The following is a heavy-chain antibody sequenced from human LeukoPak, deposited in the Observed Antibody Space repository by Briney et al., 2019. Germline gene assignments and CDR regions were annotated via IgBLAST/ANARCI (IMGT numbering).Heavy chain of an antibody. CDR2: IRYDGSYK. CDR1: GFTFSSYG. J-gene: IGHJ4*02. CDR3: AKDQNGYDDY. V-gene: IGHV3-30*02. D-gene: IGHD5-24*01. Sequence: GGSLRLSCAASGFTFSSYGIHWVRQAPGKGLEWVAFIRYDGSYKYYADSVKGRFTISRDNSKNMLYLQMNSLRAEDTAVYYCAKDQNGYDDYWGQGTLVTVSS.